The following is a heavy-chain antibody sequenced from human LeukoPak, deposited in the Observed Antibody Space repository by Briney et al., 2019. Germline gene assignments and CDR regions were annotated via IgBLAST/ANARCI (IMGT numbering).Heavy chain of an antibody. V-gene: IGHV3-7*01. Sequence: GGSLRLSCAASGFTFSNAWMSWVRQAPGKGLEWVANIKQDGSEKYYVDSVKGRFTISRDNAKNSLYLQMNSLRAEDTAVYYCAATNGASYEYFQHWGQGTLVTVSS. CDR1: GFTFSNAW. D-gene: IGHD1-14*01. CDR2: IKQDGSEK. CDR3: AATNGASYEYFQH. J-gene: IGHJ1*01.